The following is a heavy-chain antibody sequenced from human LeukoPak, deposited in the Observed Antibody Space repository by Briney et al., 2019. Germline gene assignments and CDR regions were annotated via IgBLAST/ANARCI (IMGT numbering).Heavy chain of an antibody. CDR1: GFSFSSFG. V-gene: IGHV3-23*01. CDR3: AKDRTEDGYNSYYFDY. Sequence: GGSLRLSCAASGFSFSSFGMSWVRQAPGRGLQWVSSISGDGRDTFYADSVKGRFTISRDNSKNTLYLQMNSLRAEDTAVYYCAKDRTEDGYNSYYFDYWGQGTLVTVSS. D-gene: IGHD5-24*01. J-gene: IGHJ4*02. CDR2: ISGDGRDT.